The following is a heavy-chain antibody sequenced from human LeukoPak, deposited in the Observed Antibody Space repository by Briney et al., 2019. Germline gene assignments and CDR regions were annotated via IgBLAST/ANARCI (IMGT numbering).Heavy chain of an antibody. CDR2: IKTNTGNP. Sequence: ASVKVSCKASGYTFTSYAVNWVRQAPGQGLELMGWIKTNTGNPTYAQGFTGRFVFSLDTSVTTAYLQISSLKDEDTAVYYCARSGFWTGHPAFDIWGQGTMVTVSS. J-gene: IGHJ3*02. D-gene: IGHD3/OR15-3a*01. CDR1: GYTFTSYA. V-gene: IGHV7-4-1*02. CDR3: ARSGFWTGHPAFDI.